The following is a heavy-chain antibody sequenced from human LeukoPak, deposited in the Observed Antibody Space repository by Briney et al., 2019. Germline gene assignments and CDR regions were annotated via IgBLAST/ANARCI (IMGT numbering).Heavy chain of an antibody. Sequence: SETLSLTCTVSGGSISSSSYYWSWIRQPPGKGLEWIGSIYYSGSTYYNPSLKSRVTISVDTSKNQFSLKLSSVTAADTAVYYCARRVYRGRYCRGGSCYSEPGRPNWFDPWGQGTLVTVSS. D-gene: IGHD2-15*01. CDR3: ARRVYRGRYCRGGSCYSEPGRPNWFDP. J-gene: IGHJ5*02. V-gene: IGHV4-39*01. CDR1: GGSISSSSYY. CDR2: IYYSGST.